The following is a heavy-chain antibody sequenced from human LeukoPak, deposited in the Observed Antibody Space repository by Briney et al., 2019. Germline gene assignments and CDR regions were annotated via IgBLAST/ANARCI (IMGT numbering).Heavy chain of an antibody. Sequence: GASVKVSCKASGYTFTSYYMHWVRQAPGQGLEWMGIINPSGGSTSYAQKFQGRVTMTEDTSTDTAYMELSSLRSEDTAVYYCATSAITMIVFQHWGQGTLVTVSS. CDR2: INPSGGST. V-gene: IGHV1-46*01. CDR3: ATSAITMIVFQH. CDR1: GYTFTSYY. D-gene: IGHD3-22*01. J-gene: IGHJ1*01.